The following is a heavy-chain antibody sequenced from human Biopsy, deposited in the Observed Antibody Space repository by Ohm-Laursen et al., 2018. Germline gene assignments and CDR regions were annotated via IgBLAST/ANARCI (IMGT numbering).Heavy chain of an antibody. CDR2: ISGNSDII. J-gene: IGHJ4*02. CDR1: GFTFSSYA. V-gene: IGHV3-23*01. CDR3: ALAAAQTVTHFDY. D-gene: IGHD4-17*01. Sequence: SLRLSCAASGFTFSSYAMTWFRQDPGKGLEWVSTISGNSDIIYDTDSVKGRFTISRDNSKNTLYLQMNSLRADDTAVYYCALAAAQTVTHFDYWGQGTLVTVSS.